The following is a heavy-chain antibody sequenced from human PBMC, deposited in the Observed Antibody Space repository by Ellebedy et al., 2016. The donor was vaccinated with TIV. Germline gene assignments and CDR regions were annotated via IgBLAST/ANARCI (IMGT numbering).Heavy chain of an antibody. CDR1: GFTFSNYW. J-gene: IGHJ4*02. V-gene: IGHV3-7*01. D-gene: IGHD6-19*01. CDR2: ITQDGSEK. Sequence: GGSLRLSCSASGFTFSNYWMSWVRQAPGKGLEWVANITQDGSEKYYVDSVKGRFSISRDNAKNSLYVQMNSLRDEDMAVYYCAREQWLGRAYYFDSWGQGTLVTVSS. CDR3: AREQWLGRAYYFDS.